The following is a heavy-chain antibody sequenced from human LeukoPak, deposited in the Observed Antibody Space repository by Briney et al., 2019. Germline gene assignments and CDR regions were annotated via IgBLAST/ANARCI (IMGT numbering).Heavy chain of an antibody. D-gene: IGHD2-8*01. Sequence: PGGSLRLSCAASGFTFDDFPMHWVRQQPGKGLEWVSLVSVDGDTKYYADSVRGRFTISRDNSKNSLYLQMNSLRIEDTAFYYCAKGIIGYAPLWGQGTLVTVSS. J-gene: IGHJ4*02. CDR1: GFTFDDFP. CDR3: AKGIIGYAPL. V-gene: IGHV3-43*01. CDR2: VSVDGDTK.